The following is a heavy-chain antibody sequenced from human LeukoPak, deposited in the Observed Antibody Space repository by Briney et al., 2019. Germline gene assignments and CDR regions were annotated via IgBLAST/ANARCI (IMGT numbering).Heavy chain of an antibody. CDR2: INGDGRNI. D-gene: IGHD6-13*01. V-gene: IGHV3-74*01. CDR1: GFTFSSYW. J-gene: IGHJ1*01. CDR3: ASRTQPRIAAAHDPEYFQH. Sequence: GGSLRLSCVASGFTFSSYWMHWVRQDPRKGLVWVSRINGDGRNINYADSVRGRFTISRDNAKNTLYLQMNSLRAEDTAVYYCASRTQPRIAAAHDPEYFQHWGQGTLVTVSS.